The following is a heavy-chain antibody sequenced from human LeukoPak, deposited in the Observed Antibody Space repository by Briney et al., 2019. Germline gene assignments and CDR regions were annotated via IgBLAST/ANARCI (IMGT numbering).Heavy chain of an antibody. CDR1: GGSISSSNW. CDR3: ARSFGDSIAWNFDY. V-gene: IGHV4-4*02. J-gene: IGHJ4*02. CDR2: IYHSGAT. D-gene: IGHD3-22*01. Sequence: PSGTLSLTCAVSGGSISSSNWWSWVRQPPGKGLEWIGEIYHSGATNYNPSLKSRVTISVDKSKNQFSLKLRSVTAADTAMYYCARSFGDSIAWNFDYWGQGTLVTVSS.